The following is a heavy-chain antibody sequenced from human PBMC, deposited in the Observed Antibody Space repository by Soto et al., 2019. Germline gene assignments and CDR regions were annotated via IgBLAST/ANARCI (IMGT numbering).Heavy chain of an antibody. CDR2: ISYDGSNK. CDR3: ARGPTEDYGDSYYFDY. D-gene: IGHD4-17*01. CDR1: GFTFSSYA. V-gene: IGHV3-30-3*01. J-gene: IGHJ4*02. Sequence: PGGSLRLSCAASGFTFSSYAMHWVRQAPGKGLEWVAVISYDGSNKYYADSVKGRFTISRDNSKNTLYLQMNSLRAEDTAVYYCARGPTEDYGDSYYFDYWGQGTLVTVSS.